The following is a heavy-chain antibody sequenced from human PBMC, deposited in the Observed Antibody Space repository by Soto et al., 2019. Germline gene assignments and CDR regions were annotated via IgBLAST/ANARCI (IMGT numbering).Heavy chain of an antibody. Sequence: ASVKVSCKASGYTFISYYMHWVRQAPGQGLEWMGWISVYHGNTDYAQNLQGRLTMTTDTSTSTAYMELRSLRSDDTAVYYCARDKVVRGENYFDYWGQGTLVTVSS. D-gene: IGHD3-10*01. CDR3: ARDKVVRGENYFDY. V-gene: IGHV1-18*04. CDR2: ISVYHGNT. J-gene: IGHJ4*02. CDR1: GYTFISYY.